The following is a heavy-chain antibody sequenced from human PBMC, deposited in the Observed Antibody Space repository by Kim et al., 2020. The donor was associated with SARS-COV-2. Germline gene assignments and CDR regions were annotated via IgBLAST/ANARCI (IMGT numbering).Heavy chain of an antibody. J-gene: IGHJ3*02. V-gene: IGHV3-48*03. CDR3: AREQGSGWYLDAFDI. D-gene: IGHD6-19*01. Sequence: ASVKGRFTISIANAKNSLYLQMNSLRAEDTAVYYCAREQGSGWYLDAFDIWGQGTMVTVSS.